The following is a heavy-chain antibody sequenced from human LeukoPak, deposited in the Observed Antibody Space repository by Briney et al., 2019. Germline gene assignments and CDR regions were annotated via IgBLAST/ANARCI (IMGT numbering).Heavy chain of an antibody. CDR1: GYTLTELS. V-gene: IGHV1-24*01. Sequence: ASVKVSCKVSGYTLTELSMHWVRQAPGKGLEWMGGFDPEDGETIYAQKFQGRVTMTEDTSTDTAYMELSSLRSEDTAVYYCATSLPDTGHILPTDWGQGTLVTVSS. J-gene: IGHJ4*02. CDR2: FDPEDGET. CDR3: ATSLPDTGHILPTD. D-gene: IGHD2-21*01.